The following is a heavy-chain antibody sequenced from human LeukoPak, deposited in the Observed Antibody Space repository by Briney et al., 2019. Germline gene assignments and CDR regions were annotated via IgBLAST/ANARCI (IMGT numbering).Heavy chain of an antibody. CDR3: ARGRRGSGGYAEILDY. CDR2: INHSGST. V-gene: IGHV4-34*01. Sequence: SETLSLTCAVYGGSFSGYCWSWIRQPPGKGLEWIGEINHSGSTNYNPSLKSRVTISVDTSKNQFSLKLSSVTAADTAVYYCARGRRGSGGYAEILDYWGQGTLVTVSS. J-gene: IGHJ4*02. D-gene: IGHD3-10*01. CDR1: GGSFSGYC.